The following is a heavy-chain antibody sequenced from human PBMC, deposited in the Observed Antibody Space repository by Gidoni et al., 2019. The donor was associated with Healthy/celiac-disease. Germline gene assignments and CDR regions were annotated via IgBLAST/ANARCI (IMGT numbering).Heavy chain of an antibody. J-gene: IGHJ4*02. V-gene: IGHV4-59*01. CDR3: ARSRPPVDY. CDR2: IYYSGST. CDR1: GGSISSYY. Sequence: QVQLQESGPGLVKPSETLSLTCPVSGGSISSYYWSWIRQPPGKGLEWIGYIYYSGSTNYNPSLKSRVTISVDTSKNQFSLKLSSVTAADTAVYYCARSRPPVDYWGQGTLVTVSS.